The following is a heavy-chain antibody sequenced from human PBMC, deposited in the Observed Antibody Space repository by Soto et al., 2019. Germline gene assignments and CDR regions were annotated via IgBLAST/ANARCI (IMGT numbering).Heavy chain of an antibody. CDR1: GRSISTGGYF. V-gene: IGHV4-31*03. CDR2: IYYSVSS. D-gene: IGHD5-18*01. J-gene: IGHJ4*02. Sequence: SETLSLTCTVSGRSISTGGYFWSWIRQRPGKGLECIGHIYYSVSSEYNPSLKSRVTISVDTSKNQFSLKLTSVTAADTAVYYCAREGGYNYGYDYWGQGTLVTVSS. CDR3: AREGGYNYGYDY.